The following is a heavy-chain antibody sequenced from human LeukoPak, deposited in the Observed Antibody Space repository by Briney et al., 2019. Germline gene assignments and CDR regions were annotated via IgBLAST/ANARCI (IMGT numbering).Heavy chain of an antibody. CDR3: ARDALGYCSGGSCFWFDP. CDR2: IKQDGSEK. D-gene: IGHD2-15*01. Sequence: GGSLRLSCAASGFTFSSYWMSWVRQAPGKGLEWVANIKQDGSEKYYVDSVKGRFTISRDNAKNSLYLQMNSLRAEGTAVYYCARDALGYCSGGSCFWFDPWGQGTLVTVSS. CDR1: GFTFSSYW. J-gene: IGHJ5*02. V-gene: IGHV3-7*01.